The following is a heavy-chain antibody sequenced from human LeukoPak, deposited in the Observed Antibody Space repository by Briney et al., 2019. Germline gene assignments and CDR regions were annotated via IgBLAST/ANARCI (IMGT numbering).Heavy chain of an antibody. V-gene: IGHV3-NL1*01. CDR2: IYSGGST. J-gene: IGHJ4*02. Sequence: GGSLRLSCAASGFTFSSYGMHWVRQAPGKGLEWVSVIYSGGSTYYADSVKGRFTISRDNSKNTLYLQMNSLRAEDTAVYYCARDRGYVDYWGQGTLVTVSS. CDR1: GFTFSSYG. D-gene: IGHD2-2*01. CDR3: ARDRGYVDY.